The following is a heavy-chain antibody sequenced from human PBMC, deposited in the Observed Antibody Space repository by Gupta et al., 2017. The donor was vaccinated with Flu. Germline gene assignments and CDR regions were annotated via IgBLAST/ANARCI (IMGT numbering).Heavy chain of an antibody. CDR1: GGTISSGGYY. Sequence: QVQLQESGPGLVKPSQTLSLTCTVSGGTISSGGYYWSWIRQHPGKGLEWIGYIYYSGSTYYNPSLKSRVTISVDTSKNQFSLKLSSVTAADTAVYYCARVDYYDSSGYPQFDYWGQGTLVTVSS. J-gene: IGHJ4*02. V-gene: IGHV4-31*03. CDR2: IYYSGST. CDR3: ARVDYYDSSGYPQFDY. D-gene: IGHD3-22*01.